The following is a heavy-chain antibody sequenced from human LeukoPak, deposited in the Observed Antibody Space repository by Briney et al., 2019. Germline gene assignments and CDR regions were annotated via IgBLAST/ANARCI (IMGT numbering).Heavy chain of an antibody. CDR1: GFTFSSYS. V-gene: IGHV3-21*01. J-gene: IGHJ4*02. Sequence: GGSLRLSCATSGFTFSSYSMNWVRQAPGKGLEWVSSISSSSSYIYYADSVKGRFTISRDNAKNSLYLQMNSLRAEDTAVYYCARAAVRGYFDYWGQGTLVTVSS. CDR3: ARAAVRGYFDY. D-gene: IGHD6-13*01. CDR2: ISSSSSYI.